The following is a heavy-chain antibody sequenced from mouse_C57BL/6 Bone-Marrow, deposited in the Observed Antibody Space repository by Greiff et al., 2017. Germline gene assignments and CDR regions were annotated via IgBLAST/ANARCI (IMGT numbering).Heavy chain of an antibody. V-gene: IGHV1-50*01. Sequence: VQLQQSGAELVKPGASVKLSCKASGYTFTSYWMQWVKQRPGQGLEWIGEIDPSDSYTNYNQKFKGKATLTVDTSSSTAYMQLSSLTSEDSAVYYCAIEGYPYYYWCQGTTLTVSS. CDR1: GYTFTSYW. D-gene: IGHD1-1*01. CDR3: AIEGYPYYY. J-gene: IGHJ2*01. CDR2: IDPSDSYT.